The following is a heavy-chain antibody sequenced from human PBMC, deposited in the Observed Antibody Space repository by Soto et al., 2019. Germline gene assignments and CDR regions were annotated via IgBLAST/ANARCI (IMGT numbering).Heavy chain of an antibody. CDR3: ARSCSGSSCKTDYCYYGMDV. D-gene: IGHD2-15*01. V-gene: IGHV1-69*13. CDR2: IIPIFGTA. Sequence: ASVKVSCKASGGTFSSYAISWVRQAPGQGLEWMGGIIPIFGTANYAQKFQGRVTITADESTSTAYMELSSLRSEDTAVYYCARSCSGSSCKTDYCYYGMDVWG. J-gene: IGHJ6*02. CDR1: GGTFSSYA.